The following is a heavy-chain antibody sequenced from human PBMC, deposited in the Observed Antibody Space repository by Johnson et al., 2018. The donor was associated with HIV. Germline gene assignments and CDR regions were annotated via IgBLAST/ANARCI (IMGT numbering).Heavy chain of an antibody. CDR2: ILYDGNNK. CDR1: GFTFSSYA. V-gene: IGHV3-30-3*01. J-gene: IGHJ3*01. CDR3: ARDKTTGWYDDAFDV. D-gene: IGHD6-19*01. Sequence: VQVVESGGGVVQPGRSLRLSCAASGFTFSSYAMHWVRQAPGKGLEWVAVILYDGNNKYYADSVKGRFTISRDNSKNTLYLQINSLTTEDTAVYYCARDKTTGWYDDAFDVWGEGTMVTVSS.